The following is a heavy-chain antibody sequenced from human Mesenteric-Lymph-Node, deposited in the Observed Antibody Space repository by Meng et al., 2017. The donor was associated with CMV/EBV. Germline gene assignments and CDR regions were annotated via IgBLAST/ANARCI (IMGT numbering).Heavy chain of an antibody. CDR2: ISSSSSYI. D-gene: IGHD2-2*01. V-gene: IGHV3-21*04. J-gene: IGHJ6*02. CDR1: GFTFSNYE. CDR3: ARGQGDIVVVPALRYYYYGMDV. Sequence: LSLTCAASGFTFSNYEVNWVRQAPGKGLEWVSSISSSSSYIYYADSVEGRFTISRDNAKNSLYLQMNNLRAEDTAVYYCARGQGDIVVVPALRYYYYGMDVWGQGTTVTVSS.